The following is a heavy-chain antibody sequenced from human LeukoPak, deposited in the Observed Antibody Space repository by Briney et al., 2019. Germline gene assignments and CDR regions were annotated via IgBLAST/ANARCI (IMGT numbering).Heavy chain of an antibody. D-gene: IGHD5-12*01. CDR1: GGSINSYY. V-gene: IGHV4-4*07. CDR3: ARGDAVATITDY. CDR2: IYSSGSA. Sequence: SETLSLTCTVSGGSINSYYWSRIRQPAGKGLEWIGRIYSSGSANYNPSLKSRATMSVDTSKNQFFLKLSSVAAADTAVYFCARGDAVATITDYWGQGTLVTVSS. J-gene: IGHJ4*02.